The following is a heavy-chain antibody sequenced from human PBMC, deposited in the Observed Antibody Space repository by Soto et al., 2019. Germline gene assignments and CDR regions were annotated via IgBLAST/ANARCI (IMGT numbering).Heavy chain of an antibody. CDR2: ISGSGVST. CDR3: AKGALYYGILTGYWYFGY. Sequence: EVQLLESGGGLVQPGGSLRLSCAASGFTFSSYAMSWVRQAPGKGLEWVSGISGSGVSTYYADSVKGRFTISRDNSKNTAFLQMNSLRAEDTAVYYWAKGALYYGILTGYWYFGYWGQGTLVTVSS. V-gene: IGHV3-23*01. CDR1: GFTFSSYA. D-gene: IGHD3-9*01. J-gene: IGHJ4*02.